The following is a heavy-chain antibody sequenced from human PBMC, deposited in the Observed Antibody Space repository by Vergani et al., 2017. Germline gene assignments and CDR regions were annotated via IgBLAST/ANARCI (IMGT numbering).Heavy chain of an antibody. J-gene: IGHJ4*02. Sequence: VQVVQSGAEVKKSGASVKVSCKTSGYTFSNYYMHWVRQAPGQGLEWMGIINPSGGHTNYAQKFQGRVTMTRDTSTSTVYMELSSLRSEDTPIYYCARGDYGILTGYRYWGQGPLVTVAA. V-gene: IGHV1-46*03. D-gene: IGHD3-9*01. CDR3: ARGDYGILTGYRY. CDR1: GYTFSNYY. CDR2: INPSGGHT.